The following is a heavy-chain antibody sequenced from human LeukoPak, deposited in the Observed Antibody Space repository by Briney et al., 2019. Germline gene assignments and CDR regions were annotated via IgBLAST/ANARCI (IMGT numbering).Heavy chain of an antibody. J-gene: IGHJ2*01. Sequence: GRSLRLSCAASGFTFDDYAMHWVRQAPGKGLEWVSGISWNSGSIGYADSVKGRFTISRDNAKNSLYLQMNSLRAEDTALYYCAKDIGSGWQWNWYFDLWGRGTLVTVSS. V-gene: IGHV3-9*01. CDR1: GFTFDDYA. CDR3: AKDIGSGWQWNWYFDL. CDR2: ISWNSGSI. D-gene: IGHD6-19*01.